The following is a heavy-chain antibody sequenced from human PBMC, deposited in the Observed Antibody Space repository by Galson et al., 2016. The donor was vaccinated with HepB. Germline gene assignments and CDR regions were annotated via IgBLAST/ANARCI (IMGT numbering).Heavy chain of an antibody. CDR2: IKSKTASGTT. CDR3: TTFSMKGVDV. CDR1: GFTFSNAW. D-gene: IGHD3-22*01. J-gene: IGHJ6*04. Sequence: SLRLSCAASGFTFSNAWMSWVRQAPGKGLEWVGRIKSKTASGTTDYAAPVKGRFTISRDDSKNTLYLQMNSLKTEDTAVYYCTTFSMKGVDVWGKGTTVTVSS. V-gene: IGHV3-15*01.